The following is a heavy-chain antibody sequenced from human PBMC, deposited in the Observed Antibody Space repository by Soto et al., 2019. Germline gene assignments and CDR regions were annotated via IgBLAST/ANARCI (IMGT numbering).Heavy chain of an antibody. CDR2: IDPRDSST. D-gene: IGHD6-19*01. CDR1: GYSFTRNW. CDR3: ARGHGWVDY. V-gene: IGHV5-10-1*01. J-gene: IGHJ4*02. Sequence: EVQLVQSGAEVKKPGESLRISCKGSGYSFTRNWITWVRQMPGKGLEWMGRIDPRDSSTDYSPSFQGHVTISADKSISTADLQWSSLKASDSAIYFCARGHGWVDYWGQGTLVTVSS.